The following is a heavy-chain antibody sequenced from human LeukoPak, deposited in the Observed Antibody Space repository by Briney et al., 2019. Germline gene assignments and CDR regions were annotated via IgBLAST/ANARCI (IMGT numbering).Heavy chain of an antibody. CDR3: ARRRRYYDSSGYYYAYFDY. J-gene: IGHJ4*02. CDR2: IYSSGST. D-gene: IGHD3-22*01. CDR1: GGSISSGSYD. V-gene: IGHV4-61*02. Sequence: PSETLSLTCTVSGGSISSGSYDWRWIRQPGGKGLEWIGRIYSSGSTNYNPSLKSRVTISVDTSKNQFSLKLSSVTAADTAVYYCARRRRYYDSSGYYYAYFDYWGQGTLSPSPQ.